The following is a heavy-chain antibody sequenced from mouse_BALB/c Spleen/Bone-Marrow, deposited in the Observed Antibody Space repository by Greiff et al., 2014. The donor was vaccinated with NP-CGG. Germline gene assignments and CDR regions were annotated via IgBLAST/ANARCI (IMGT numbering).Heavy chain of an antibody. CDR3: ARGAAYGYYLGLAY. CDR1: GYTFTDYN. D-gene: IGHD2-3*01. Sequence: VQLQQSGPELVKPGASVKISCKASGYTFTDYNMHWVRQSHGKSLEWIGYIYPYNGGTVYKQKFKSEATLTVDNSSSTANMELRSLTSEDSAVYYCARGAAYGYYLGLAYWGQGTLVTVSA. CDR2: IYPYNGGT. V-gene: IGHV1S29*02. J-gene: IGHJ3*01.